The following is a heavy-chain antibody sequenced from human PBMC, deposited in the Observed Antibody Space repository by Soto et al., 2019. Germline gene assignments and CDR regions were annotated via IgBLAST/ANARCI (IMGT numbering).Heavy chain of an antibody. CDR3: ARAMVRGVIWT. CDR2: ISSSSSTI. V-gene: IGHV3-48*01. CDR1: GFTFSSYS. Sequence: GGSLRLSCAASGFTFSSYSMNWVRQAPGKGLEWVSYISSSSSTIYYADSVKGRFTISRDNAKNSLYLQMNSLRAEDTAVYYCARAMVRGVIWTWGQGTLVTVSS. J-gene: IGHJ5*02. D-gene: IGHD3-10*01.